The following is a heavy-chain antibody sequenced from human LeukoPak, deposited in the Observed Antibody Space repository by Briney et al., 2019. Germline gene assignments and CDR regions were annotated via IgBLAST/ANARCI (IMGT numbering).Heavy chain of an antibody. D-gene: IGHD3-10*01. J-gene: IGHJ4*02. V-gene: IGHV4-61*01. Sequence: PSETLSLTCTVSGGSVSSVSYYWTWTRQPPGKGLEGIGYNYYTGSTNYNPSLKIRVTIPVHTSKNQFSRKLSSLTAAETAEYYCARGIGYYGSGTEFDYWGQGILVTVSS. CDR2: NYYTGST. CDR3: ARGIGYYGSGTEFDY. CDR1: GGSVSSVSYY.